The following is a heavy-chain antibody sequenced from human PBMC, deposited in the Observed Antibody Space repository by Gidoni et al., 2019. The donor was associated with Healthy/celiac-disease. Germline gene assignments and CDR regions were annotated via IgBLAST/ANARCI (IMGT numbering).Heavy chain of an antibody. CDR2: INPNSGGT. D-gene: IGHD2-15*01. V-gene: IGHV1-2*02. J-gene: IGHJ6*02. CDR3: ARVVAATYYYYGMDV. Sequence: QVQLVQSGAEVKKPGASVKVSCKASGYTFTGYYMHWVRQAPGQGLEWMGWINPNSGGTNYAQKFQGRVTMTRDTSISTAYMELSRLRSDDTAVYYCARVVAATYYYYGMDVWGQGTTVTVSS. CDR1: GYTFTGYY.